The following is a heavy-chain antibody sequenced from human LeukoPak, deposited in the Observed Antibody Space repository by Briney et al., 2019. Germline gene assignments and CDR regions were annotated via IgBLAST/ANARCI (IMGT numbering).Heavy chain of an antibody. V-gene: IGHV3-23*01. CDR2: VKGGGAGA. CDR3: AKASSSYGNDAFDI. CDR1: GFTFGNFA. J-gene: IGHJ3*02. Sequence: GGSLRPSCAASGFTFGNFAMSWVRHVPEKGLEWVSTVKGGGAGAHYADSVKGRFTISRDNSRNTLYMEMNSLRAEDTAVYFCAKASSSYGNDAFDIWGQGTKVTVSS. D-gene: IGHD5-18*01.